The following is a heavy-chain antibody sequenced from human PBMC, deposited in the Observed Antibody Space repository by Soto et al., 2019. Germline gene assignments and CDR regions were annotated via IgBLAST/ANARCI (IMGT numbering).Heavy chain of an antibody. D-gene: IGHD6-19*01. CDR3: ARRIAVAGTREYYFDY. CDR2: IYYSGST. Sequence: PSDTLSLTCTVSGGSISSISYYWGWIRQPPGKGLEWIGSIYYSGSTYYNPSLKSRVTISVDTSKNQFSLKLSSVTAADTAVYYCARRIAVAGTREYYFDYWGQGTLVTVSS. J-gene: IGHJ4*02. V-gene: IGHV4-39*01. CDR1: GGSISSISYY.